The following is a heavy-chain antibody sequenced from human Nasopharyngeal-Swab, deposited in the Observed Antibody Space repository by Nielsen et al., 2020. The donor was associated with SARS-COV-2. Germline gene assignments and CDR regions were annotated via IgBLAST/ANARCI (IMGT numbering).Heavy chain of an antibody. CDR1: GFNFGDYA. CDR3: AKAFPTDY. CDR2: ISWNSAGL. Sequence: LKISCAASGFNFGDYAMHWVRQAPGKGLEWVSGISWNSAGLGYADSVKGRFTISRDNAKNSLYLQMNSLRPEDTASYYCAKAFPTDYWGQGTLVTVSS. V-gene: IGHV3-9*01. J-gene: IGHJ4*02.